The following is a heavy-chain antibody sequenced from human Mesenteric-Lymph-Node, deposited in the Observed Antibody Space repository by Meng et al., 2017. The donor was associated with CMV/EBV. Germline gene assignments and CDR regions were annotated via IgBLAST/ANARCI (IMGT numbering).Heavy chain of an antibody. CDR3: VARPDNIY. V-gene: IGHV3-21*01. D-gene: IGHD2-2*01. CDR1: GFTFSSYS. CDR2: ISSSSSYI. Sequence: GESLKISCAASGFTFSSYSMNWVRQAPGKGLEWVSSISSSSSYIYYADSVKGRFTISRDNAKNSLYLQMDNLRAEDTAVYYCVARPDNIYWGQGTLVTVSS. J-gene: IGHJ4*02.